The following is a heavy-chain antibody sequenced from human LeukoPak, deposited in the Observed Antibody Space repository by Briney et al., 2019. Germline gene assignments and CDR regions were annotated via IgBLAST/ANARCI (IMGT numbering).Heavy chain of an antibody. CDR3: ARHRPGERRFDP. V-gene: IGHV4-59*08. CDR1: GGSISSSY. Sequence: SETLSLTCTVSGGSISSSYCSWIRQPPGKGLEWIGYINYSGNTNYNPSLKCRVTISVDTSKNQFSLQLSSVAAADTAVYYCARHRPGERRFDPWGQGTLVTVSS. CDR2: INYSGNT. J-gene: IGHJ5*02. D-gene: IGHD3-16*01.